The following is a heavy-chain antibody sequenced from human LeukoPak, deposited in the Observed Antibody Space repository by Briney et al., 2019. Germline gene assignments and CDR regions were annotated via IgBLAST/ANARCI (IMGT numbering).Heavy chain of an antibody. V-gene: IGHV4-34*01. D-gene: IGHD3-3*01. CDR2: INHSGST. J-gene: IGHJ5*02. Sequence: SETLSLTCAVYGGSFSGYYWSWIRQPPGKGLEWIGEINHSGSTNYNPSLKSRVTISVDTSKNQLSLELSSVTAADTAVYYCARHIRITIFGVVTKTEGFDPWGQGTLVTVSS. CDR3: ARHIRITIFGVVTKTEGFDP. CDR1: GGSFSGYY.